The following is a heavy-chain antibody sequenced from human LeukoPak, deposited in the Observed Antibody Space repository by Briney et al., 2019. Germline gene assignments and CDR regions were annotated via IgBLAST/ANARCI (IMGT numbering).Heavy chain of an antibody. J-gene: IGHJ4*02. CDR2: IHGSGST. CDR1: GGSFSGHH. D-gene: IGHD1-1*01. CDR3: ARDPRDNNLYNFDS. V-gene: IGHV4-59*11. Sequence: PSETLSLTCTVSGGSFSGHHWNWIRQPPGKGLEYVANIHGSGSTNYNPSLQSRVTISLDTSKNQFSLTLRSVTAADTAVYYCARDPRDNNLYNFDSWGQGALVTVSS.